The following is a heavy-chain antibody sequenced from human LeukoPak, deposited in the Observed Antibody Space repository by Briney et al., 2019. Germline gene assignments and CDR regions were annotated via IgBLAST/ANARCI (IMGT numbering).Heavy chain of an antibody. CDR2: INHSGST. Sequence: PSETLSLTCAVYGGSFSGYYWSWIRQPPGKGLEWIGEINHSGSTNYNPSLESRVTISVDTSKNQFSLKLSSVTAADTAVYYCASSSGYSYGYLYYYGMDVWGQGTTVTVSS. CDR3: ASSSGYSYGYLYYYGMDV. J-gene: IGHJ6*02. D-gene: IGHD5-18*01. V-gene: IGHV4-34*01. CDR1: GGSFSGYY.